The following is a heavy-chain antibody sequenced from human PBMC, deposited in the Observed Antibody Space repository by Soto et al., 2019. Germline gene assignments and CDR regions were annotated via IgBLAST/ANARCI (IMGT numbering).Heavy chain of an antibody. Sequence: EVQLVESEGGLVQPGGSLRLSCEASGFIFTTSDMSWVRQAPGKGLEWISSITITGDTTHYADSVKGRFTISRDNSGNTVYLQMNSLRVDDTAVYYCAKGGGGDHGYWGQGTLVAVSS. CDR3: AKGGGGDHGY. CDR2: ITITGDTT. D-gene: IGHD2-21*02. V-gene: IGHV3-23*04. CDR1: GFIFTTSD. J-gene: IGHJ4*02.